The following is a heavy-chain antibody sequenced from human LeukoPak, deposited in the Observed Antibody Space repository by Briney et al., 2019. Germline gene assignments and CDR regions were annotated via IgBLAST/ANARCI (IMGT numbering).Heavy chain of an antibody. D-gene: IGHD6-19*01. CDR3: ASGSSGWYGEI. J-gene: IGHJ4*02. CDR2: ISGSGGST. Sequence: GGSLRLSCAASGFTFSSYAMSWVRQAPGKGLEWVSAISGSGGSTYYADSVKGRFTISRDNSKYTLYLQMNSLRAEDTAVYHCASGSSGWYGEIWGQGTLVTVSS. V-gene: IGHV3-23*01. CDR1: GFTFSSYA.